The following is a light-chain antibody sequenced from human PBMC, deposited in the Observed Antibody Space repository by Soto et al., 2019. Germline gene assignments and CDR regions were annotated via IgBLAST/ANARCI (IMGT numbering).Light chain of an antibody. Sequence: QSVLTQPPSASGTPGQRVTISCSGSSSNIGSNTVNWYQQLPGTAPKLLIYSNNQRPSGVPDRFSGSKSGTSASPAISGLQSEDEADYYSAAWDDSLNGWVFGGGTKVTVL. CDR1: SSNIGSNT. J-gene: IGLJ3*02. V-gene: IGLV1-44*01. CDR3: AAWDDSLNGWV. CDR2: SNN.